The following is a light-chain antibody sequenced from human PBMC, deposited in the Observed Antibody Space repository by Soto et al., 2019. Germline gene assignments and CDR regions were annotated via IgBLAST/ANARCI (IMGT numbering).Light chain of an antibody. V-gene: IGKV3-20*01. CDR2: AAS. J-gene: IGKJ2*01. Sequence: EIVLTQSPGPLSLSPGERATLSCRAIQSVGGNYLAWYQQKPGQAPRLLVYAASTRATGIPDRFSCSGSGTDFSLTISRVEPEDFAVYYCQQYCSLLRSCGQGTKLEIK. CDR3: QQYCSLLRS. CDR1: QSVGGNY.